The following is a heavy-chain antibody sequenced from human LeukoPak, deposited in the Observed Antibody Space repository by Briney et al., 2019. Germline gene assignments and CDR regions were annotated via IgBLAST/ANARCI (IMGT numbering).Heavy chain of an antibody. V-gene: IGHV3-23*01. CDR1: GFTFSSYA. D-gene: IGHD3-3*01. J-gene: IGHJ4*02. CDR2: ISGSGGST. Sequence: RGSLRLSCAASGFTFSSYAMSWVRQAPGKGLEWVSAISGSGGSTYYADSVKGRFTISRDSSKNTLYLQMNSLRAEDTAVYYCAKDLGFGRPDTYYDFWSGYYGLDYWGQGTLVTVSS. CDR3: AKDLGFGRPDTYYDFWSGYYGLDY.